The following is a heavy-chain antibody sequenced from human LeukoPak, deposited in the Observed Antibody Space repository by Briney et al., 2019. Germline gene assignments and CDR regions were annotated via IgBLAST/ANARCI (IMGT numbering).Heavy chain of an antibody. D-gene: IGHD6-19*01. CDR3: ARHSSGWYFSSEIDY. V-gene: IGHV3-30*03. CDR1: GFTFSSYG. J-gene: IGHJ4*02. Sequence: GGSLRISCAASGFTFSSYGMHWVRQAPGKGLEWVAVISYDGSNKYYADSVKGRFTISRDNSKNTLYLQVNSLRAEDTAVYYCARHSSGWYFSSEIDYWGQGTLVTVSS. CDR2: ISYDGSNK.